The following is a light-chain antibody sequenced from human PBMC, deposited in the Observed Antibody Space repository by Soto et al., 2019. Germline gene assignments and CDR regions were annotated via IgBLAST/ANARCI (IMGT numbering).Light chain of an antibody. CDR2: LAS. CDR1: QAVNTR. V-gene: IGKV3-11*01. CDR3: HQRQSWPRT. J-gene: IGKJ1*01. Sequence: EIVLTQSPATLSSFPGDRVTLSCRASQAVNTRLAWYQHTPGQAPRLPIYLASNRAAGVPARFSGSGSGTDFTRTISYVEPEDFAVYDGHQRQSWPRTVGQGTTVYIK.